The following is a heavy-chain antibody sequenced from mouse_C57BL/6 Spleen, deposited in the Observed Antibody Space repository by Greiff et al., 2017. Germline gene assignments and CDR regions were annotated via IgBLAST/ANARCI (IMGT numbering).Heavy chain of an antibody. V-gene: IGHV1-15*01. J-gene: IGHJ2*01. CDR3: TRRYWDGFDY. CDR2: IDPETGGT. Sequence: QVQLKQSGAELVRPGASVTLSCKASGYTFTDYEMHWVKQTPVHGLEWIGAIDPETGGTAYNQKFKGKAILTADKSSSTAYMELRSLTSEDPAVYYCTRRYWDGFDYWGQGTTLTVSS. CDR1: GYTFTDYE. D-gene: IGHD4-1*01.